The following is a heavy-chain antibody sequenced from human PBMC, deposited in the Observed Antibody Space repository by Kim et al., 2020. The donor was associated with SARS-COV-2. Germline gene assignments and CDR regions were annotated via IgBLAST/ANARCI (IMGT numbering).Heavy chain of an antibody. CDR1: GDSVSSNSVA. Sequence: SQTLSLTCAISGDSVSSNSVAWNWIRQSPSRGLEWLGRTYYRSKWYNEYPASVKSRITINSDTSNNQFSLQLNSVTPEDTAVYYCARGVYTTSSWIYFDYWGQGTLVTVSS. CDR2: TYYRSKWYN. CDR3: ARGVYTTSSWIYFDY. J-gene: IGHJ4*02. V-gene: IGHV6-1*01. D-gene: IGHD6-6*01.